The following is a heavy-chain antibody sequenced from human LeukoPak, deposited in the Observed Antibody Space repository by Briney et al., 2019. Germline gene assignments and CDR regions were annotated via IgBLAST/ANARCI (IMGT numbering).Heavy chain of an antibody. CDR2: IYYRGRT. CDR3: ARSYSSGWFHFDH. CDR1: GGSFTSSSYF. V-gene: IGHV4-39*01. D-gene: IGHD6-19*01. Sequence: SETLSLTCTVSGGSFTSSSYFWCWIRQPPGMGLEWIGSIYYRGRTDYNPSLKSRVTISVDTSKNQFSLKLSSVTAADTAVYYCARSYSSGWFHFDHWGQGTLVTVSS. J-gene: IGHJ4*02.